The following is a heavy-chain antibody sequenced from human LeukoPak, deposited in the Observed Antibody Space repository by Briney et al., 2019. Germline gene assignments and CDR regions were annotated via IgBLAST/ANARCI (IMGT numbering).Heavy chain of an antibody. CDR2: IYYSGST. J-gene: IGHJ4*02. CDR1: GGSVSSYY. Sequence: SETLSLTCTVSGGSVSSYYWSWIRQPPGKGLEWIGYIYYSGSTNYNPSLKSRVTISVDTSKNQLSLKLSSVTAADTAVYYCARHTGYTVPFDYWGQGTLVTVSS. CDR3: ARHTGYTVPFDY. V-gene: IGHV4-59*08. D-gene: IGHD2-2*02.